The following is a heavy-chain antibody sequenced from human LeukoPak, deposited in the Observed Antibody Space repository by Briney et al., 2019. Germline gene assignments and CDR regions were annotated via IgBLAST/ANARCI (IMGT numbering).Heavy chain of an antibody. V-gene: IGHV3-33*01. J-gene: IGHJ3*01. CDR1: GFSFSSSG. D-gene: IGHD3-10*02. CDR3: AREISMFVNAFDL. Sequence: GGSLRLSRAASGFSFSSSGMHWVRQAPGKGLEWVAVIWYDGSNEYYADSVKGRFTISRDNSKNTLHLQMNCLRVEDTSVYYCAREISMFVNAFDLWGQGTLVAVSS. CDR2: IWYDGSNE.